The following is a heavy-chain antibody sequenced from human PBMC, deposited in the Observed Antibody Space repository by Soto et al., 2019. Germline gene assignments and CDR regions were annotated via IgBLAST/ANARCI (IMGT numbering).Heavy chain of an antibody. Sequence: GESLKISCKGSGYSFTSYWISWVRQMPGKGLEWMGRIDPSDSYTNYSPSFQGHVTISADKSISTAYLQWSSLRAEDTAVYYCVRDGHCITTSCYGNWFDPWGQGTLVTVSS. D-gene: IGHD2-2*01. CDR3: VRDGHCITTSCYGNWFDP. CDR1: GYSFTSYW. J-gene: IGHJ5*02. CDR2: IDPSDSYT. V-gene: IGHV5-10-1*01.